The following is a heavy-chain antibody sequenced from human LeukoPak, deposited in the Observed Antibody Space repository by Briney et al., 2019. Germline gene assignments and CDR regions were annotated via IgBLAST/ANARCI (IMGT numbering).Heavy chain of an antibody. CDR3: ARDQDSSGYYYILPYAFDI. CDR2: MYSGGNT. D-gene: IGHD3-22*01. V-gene: IGHV3-53*01. CDR1: GFTVSSNH. Sequence: GGSLRLSCAVSGFTVSSNHMTWVRQAPGKGLEWVSVMYSGGNTDYADSVKDRLTISRDTSKNTVYLQMNSLRAEDTAVYYCARDQDSSGYYYILPYAFDIWGQGTMVTVSS. J-gene: IGHJ3*02.